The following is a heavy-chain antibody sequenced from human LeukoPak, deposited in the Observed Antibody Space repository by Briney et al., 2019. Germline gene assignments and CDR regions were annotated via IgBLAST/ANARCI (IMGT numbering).Heavy chain of an antibody. J-gene: IGHJ4*02. CDR3: AIGEEYSSGQTDDY. CDR1: GGSFSGYY. CDR2: INHSGST. D-gene: IGHD6-19*01. Sequence: SETLSLTCAVYGGSFSGYYWSWIRQPPGKGLEWIGEINHSGSTNYNPSLKSRVTISVDTSKNQFSLKLSSVTAADTAVYYCAIGEEYSSGQTDDYWGQGTLVTVSS. V-gene: IGHV4-34*01.